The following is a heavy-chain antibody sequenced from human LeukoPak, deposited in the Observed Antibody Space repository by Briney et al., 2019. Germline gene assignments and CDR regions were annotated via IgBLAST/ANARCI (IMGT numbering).Heavy chain of an antibody. CDR3: AKGVRSGTYYNCFDP. Sequence: GGTLRLSCVGSGFTLDDYALHWVRQAAGKGLEWSSLISGDGDTTYYADSVKGRFTISRDNSRNSLYLQMSSLRAEDTALYYCAKGVRSGTYYNCFDPWGQGTLVTVSS. CDR1: GFTLDDYA. J-gene: IGHJ5*02. V-gene: IGHV3-43*02. CDR2: ISGDGDTT. D-gene: IGHD1-26*01.